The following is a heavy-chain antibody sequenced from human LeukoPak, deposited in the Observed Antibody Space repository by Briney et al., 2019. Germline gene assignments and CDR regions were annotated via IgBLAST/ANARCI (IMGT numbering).Heavy chain of an antibody. D-gene: IGHD6-19*01. CDR1: GGSISSSSYY. CDR2: IYYSGST. V-gene: IGHV4-39*01. Sequence: SETLSLTCTVSGGSISSSSYYWGWIRQPPGEVLEWIGSIYYSGSTYYNPSLKSRVTISVDTSKNQFSLKLSSVTAADTAVYYCARVRYSSGWYSYYFDYWGQGTLVTVSS. CDR3: ARVRYSSGWYSYYFDY. J-gene: IGHJ4*02.